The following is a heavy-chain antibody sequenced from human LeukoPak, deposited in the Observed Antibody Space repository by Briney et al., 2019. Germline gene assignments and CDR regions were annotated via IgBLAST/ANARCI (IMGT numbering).Heavy chain of an antibody. D-gene: IGHD3-22*01. CDR1: GGTFSSYA. V-gene: IGHV1-46*01. J-gene: IGHJ4*02. CDR3: ARDLGYDSSGYCDY. Sequence: ASVKVSCKASGGTFSSYAISWVRQAPGQGLEWVGIINPSGGSTSYAQKFQGRVTMTRDTSTSTVYMELSSLRSQDTAVYYCARDLGYDSSGYCDYWGQGTLVTVSS. CDR2: INPSGGST.